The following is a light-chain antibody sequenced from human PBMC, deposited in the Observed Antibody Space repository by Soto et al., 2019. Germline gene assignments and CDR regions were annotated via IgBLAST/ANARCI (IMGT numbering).Light chain of an antibody. J-gene: IGKJ2*01. CDR2: AAS. CDR1: QSVSNNY. CDR3: QQYGTTLYT. V-gene: IGKV3-20*01. Sequence: EAVLTQSPGTLSFSPGERATLSCRASQSVSNNYLAWYQQKSGQAPRVLIYAASRRATGIPDRFSGSASGTDFTLTISRLEPEDFAVYYCQQYGTTLYTFGQGTKLEIK.